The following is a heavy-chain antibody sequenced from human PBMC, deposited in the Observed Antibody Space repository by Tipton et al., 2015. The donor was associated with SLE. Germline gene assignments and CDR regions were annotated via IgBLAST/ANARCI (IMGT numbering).Heavy chain of an antibody. J-gene: IGHJ4*02. CDR2: FDHSGST. V-gene: IGHV4-38-2*01. Sequence: TLSLTCAVSGYSIRSGYYWGWVRQPPGKGLEWIGSFDHSGSTYSNPPLKSRVTISLDTSENQFSLQLTSVTAADTAVYYCARLEGDGYKWYFDYWGQGTLVTVST. CDR1: GYSIRSGYY. D-gene: IGHD5-24*01. CDR3: ARLEGDGYKWYFDY.